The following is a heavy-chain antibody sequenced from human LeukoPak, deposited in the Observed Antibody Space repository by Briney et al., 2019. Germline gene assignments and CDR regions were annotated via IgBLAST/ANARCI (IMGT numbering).Heavy chain of an antibody. D-gene: IGHD3-10*02. V-gene: IGHV3-48*03. Sequence: GGSLRLSCAASGFTFSSYEMNWVRQAPGKGLKWVSYISSSGSTIYYADSVKGRFTISRDNAKNSLYLQMNSLRAEDTAVYYCAELGITMIGGVWGKGTTVTISS. CDR3: AELGITMIGGV. CDR1: GFTFSSYE. J-gene: IGHJ6*04. CDR2: ISSSGSTI.